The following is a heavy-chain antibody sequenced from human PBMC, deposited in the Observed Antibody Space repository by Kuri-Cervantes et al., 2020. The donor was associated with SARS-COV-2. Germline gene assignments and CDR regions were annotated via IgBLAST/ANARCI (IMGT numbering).Heavy chain of an antibody. V-gene: IGHV4-34*01. Sequence: SETLSLTCTVSGGSFSGYYWSWIRQPPGKGLEWIGEINHSGSTNYNPSLKSRVTISVDTSKNQFSLKLSSVTAADTAVYYCARGEGIVLVVYALAFDIWGQGTMVTVSS. CDR3: ARGEGIVLVVYALAFDI. CDR2: INHSGST. J-gene: IGHJ3*02. D-gene: IGHD2-8*02. CDR1: GGSFSGYY.